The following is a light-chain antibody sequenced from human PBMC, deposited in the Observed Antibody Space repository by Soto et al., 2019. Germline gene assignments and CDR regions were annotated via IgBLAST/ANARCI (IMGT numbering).Light chain of an antibody. CDR1: QSVSSY. V-gene: IGKV3-11*01. Sequence: ESVLTQSPATLSSSPRERATLSCRASQSVSSYLAWYQQKPGQAPRLLIYDASNRATGIPARFSGSGSGTDFTLTISSLEPEDFAVYYCQQRSNWPSFGQGTKVDIK. CDR3: QQRSNWPS. J-gene: IGKJ1*01. CDR2: DAS.